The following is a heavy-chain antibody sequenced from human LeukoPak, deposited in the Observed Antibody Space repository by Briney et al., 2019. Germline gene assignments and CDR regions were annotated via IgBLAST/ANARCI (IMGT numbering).Heavy chain of an antibody. V-gene: IGHV1-18*01. CDR2: ISAYNGNT. CDR1: GYTFTSYG. D-gene: IGHD6-19*01. Sequence: ASVKVSCKASGYTFTSYGINWVRQAPGQGLEWMGWISAYNGNTNYAQKLQGRVTMTTDTSTSTAYMELRSLRSDDTAVYYCARYYIAVAGREDFDYWGQGTLVTVSS. J-gene: IGHJ4*02. CDR3: ARYYIAVAGREDFDY.